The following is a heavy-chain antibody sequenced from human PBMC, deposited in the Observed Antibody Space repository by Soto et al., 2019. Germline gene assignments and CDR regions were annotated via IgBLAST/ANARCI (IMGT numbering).Heavy chain of an antibody. V-gene: IGHV1-2*02. CDR2: INLDSGDT. CDR1: GHTFTGHH. CDR3: GLELTGPGGFDY. Sequence: QVRLEQSGAEVKKPGASVKVSCKASGHTFTGHHIHWVRQAPGQGLEWMSLINLDSGDTISAQKFEGRVTTTRDTSITTVYMDLSGLTCYDTAVYYCGLELTGPGGFDYWGQGTQVTVSS. D-gene: IGHD1-7*01. J-gene: IGHJ4*02.